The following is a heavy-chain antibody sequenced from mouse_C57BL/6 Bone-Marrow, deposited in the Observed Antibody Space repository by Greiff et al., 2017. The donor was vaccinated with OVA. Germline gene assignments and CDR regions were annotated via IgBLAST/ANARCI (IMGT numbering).Heavy chain of an antibody. V-gene: IGHV5-16*01. CDR1: GFTFSDYY. CDR3: ARGGCDWYFAV. CDR2: INYDGSST. J-gene: IGHJ1*01. D-gene: IGHD3-3*01. Sequence: EVKLVESEGGLVQPGSSMKLSCTASGFTFSDYYMAWVRQVPEKGLEWVANINYDGSSTYYLDSLKSRFIISRDNAKTILYLQMSSLKSEDTATYYCARGGCDWYFAVWGPGTTVTVSS.